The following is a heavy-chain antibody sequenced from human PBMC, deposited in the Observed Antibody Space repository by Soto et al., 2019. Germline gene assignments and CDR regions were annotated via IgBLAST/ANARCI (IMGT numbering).Heavy chain of an antibody. CDR3: ATGRGGSGSLTPRVDF. CDR2: ISGGGDTT. J-gene: IGHJ4*02. D-gene: IGHD3-10*01. Sequence: EVQLLESGGGLVQPGGSRRLSCAASGFTFNNYAMSWVRQAPGKGLEWVSAISGGGDTTSYADSVKGRFTGSRDGSKNTLYLQMNSLRAEDTAVYYCATGRGGSGSLTPRVDFWGQGTLVTVSS. V-gene: IGHV3-23*01. CDR1: GFTFNNYA.